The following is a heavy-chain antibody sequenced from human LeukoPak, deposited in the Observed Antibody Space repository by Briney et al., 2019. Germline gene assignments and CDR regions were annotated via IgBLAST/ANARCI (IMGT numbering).Heavy chain of an antibody. CDR2: ISAYNGNT. V-gene: IGHV1-18*01. CDR3: ARDCRDTAMVIQFLYYYYGMDV. D-gene: IGHD5-18*01. Sequence: ASVKVSCKASGYTFTSYGISWVRQAPGQGLEWMGWISAYNGNTNYAQKLQGRVTMTTDTSTSTAYMELRSLRSDDTAVYYCARDCRDTAMVIQFLYYYYGMDVWGQGTTVTVSS. J-gene: IGHJ6*02. CDR1: GYTFTSYG.